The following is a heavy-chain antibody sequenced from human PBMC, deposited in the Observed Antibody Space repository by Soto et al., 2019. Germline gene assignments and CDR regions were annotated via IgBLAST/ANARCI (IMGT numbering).Heavy chain of an antibody. V-gene: IGHV5-51*01. J-gene: IGHJ4*02. CDR1: GYRFTSFW. CDR2: IHPDDSDT. D-gene: IGHD2-15*01. Sequence: PGESLKISCKGFGYRFTSFWIGWVRQMPGKGLEWMGIIHPDDSDTKYNQPFQGQVTISADKSISTAYLQWSSLKASDTAMYSCLRYGGKNLDYWGQGTLVTVSS. CDR3: LRYGGKNLDY.